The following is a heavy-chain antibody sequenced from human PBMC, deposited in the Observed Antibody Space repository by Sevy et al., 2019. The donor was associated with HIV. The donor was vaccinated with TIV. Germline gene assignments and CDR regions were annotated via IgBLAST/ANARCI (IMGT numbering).Heavy chain of an antibody. Sequence: ASVKVSCKASGGTFSSYAISWVRQAPGQGLEWMGGIIPIFGTANYAQKFQGRVTITADESTSTAYMELSSLRSEDTAVYYCAREGQGIAARHGMDVWGQGTTVIVSS. CDR2: IIPIFGTA. CDR3: AREGQGIAARHGMDV. CDR1: GGTFSSYA. J-gene: IGHJ6*02. V-gene: IGHV1-69*13. D-gene: IGHD6-6*01.